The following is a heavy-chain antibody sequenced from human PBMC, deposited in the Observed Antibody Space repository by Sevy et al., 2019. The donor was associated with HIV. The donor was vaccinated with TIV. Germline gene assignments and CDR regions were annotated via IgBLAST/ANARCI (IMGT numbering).Heavy chain of an antibody. V-gene: IGHV3-30*04. J-gene: IGHJ4*02. Sequence: GGSLRLSCAASGFTFSSYAMHWVRQAPGKGLEWVAVISYDGSNKYYADSVKGRFTISRDNSKNTLYLQMNSLRAEDTAVYYCARDRRSGYCSSTSCSLFDYWGQETLVTVSS. D-gene: IGHD2-2*01. CDR1: GFTFSSYA. CDR3: ARDRRSGYCSSTSCSLFDY. CDR2: ISYDGSNK.